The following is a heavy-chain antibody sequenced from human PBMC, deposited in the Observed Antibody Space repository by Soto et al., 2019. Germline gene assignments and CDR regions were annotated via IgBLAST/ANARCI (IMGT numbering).Heavy chain of an antibody. CDR3: ARKVGMEFDY. V-gene: IGHV3-33*01. D-gene: IGHD2-21*01. CDR2: IWFDGSNK. Sequence: QVQLVESGGGVVQPGRSLRLSCVASGFTFSSFGMHWVRQAPGKGLEWVALIWFDGSNKNYADSVKGRFTISRDNSKNTLSLQMNSLRAEDTAVYYCARKVGMEFDYWGQGTQVTVSS. CDR1: GFTFSSFG. J-gene: IGHJ4*02.